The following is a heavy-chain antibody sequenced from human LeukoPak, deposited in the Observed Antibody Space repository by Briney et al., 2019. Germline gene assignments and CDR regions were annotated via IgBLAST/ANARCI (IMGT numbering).Heavy chain of an antibody. CDR2: ISYDGSNK. V-gene: IGHV3-30*03. CDR3: ARGGGLDV. Sequence: QPGRSLRLSCAVSGFTFSNYGMHWVRQAPGKGLEWVAVISYDGSNKYYADSVKGRFTISRDNSKNMLYLQMSNLRAEDTAVYFCARGGGLDVWGQGATVTVSS. CDR1: GFTFSNYG. J-gene: IGHJ6*02. D-gene: IGHD3-16*01.